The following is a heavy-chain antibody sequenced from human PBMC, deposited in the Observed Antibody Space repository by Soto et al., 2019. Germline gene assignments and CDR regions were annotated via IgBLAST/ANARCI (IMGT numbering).Heavy chain of an antibody. D-gene: IGHD3-22*01. V-gene: IGHV4-31*03. Sequence: SETLSLTCTVSGGSISSGGYYWSWIRQHPGKGLEWSGYIYYSGSTYYNPSLKSRITISVDTSKKQISLKLNSVTAADMAVYYCARVWYYYDSSGYPDAFDIWGQGTMVT. J-gene: IGHJ3*02. CDR3: ARVWYYYDSSGYPDAFDI. CDR2: IYYSGST. CDR1: GGSISSGGYY.